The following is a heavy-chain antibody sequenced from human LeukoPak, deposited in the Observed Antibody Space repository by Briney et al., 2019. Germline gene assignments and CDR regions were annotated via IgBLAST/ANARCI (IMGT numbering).Heavy chain of an antibody. CDR1: GFTFSSYW. V-gene: IGHV3-7*01. D-gene: IGHD3-22*01. J-gene: IGHJ4*02. CDR2: IKQDAIEK. CDR3: ARDRRIVANFRDY. Sequence: GGSLRLSCVASGFTFSSYWMSWVRQAPGKGLEWVANIKQDAIEKYYVDSVKGRFTISRDNAKNSLYLQMNSLRAEDTAVYYCARDRRIVANFRDYWGQGTLVTVSS.